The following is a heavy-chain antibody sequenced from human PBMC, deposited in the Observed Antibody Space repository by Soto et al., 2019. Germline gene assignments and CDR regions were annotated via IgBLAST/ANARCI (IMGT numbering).Heavy chain of an antibody. D-gene: IGHD2-15*01. CDR3: AKRLVVAREDAFDI. CDR1: GFTFRSYG. J-gene: IGHJ3*02. Sequence: VGSLRLSYTASGFTFRSYGMSWVRQDTGKGLEWVSAISGSGGSTYYADSVKGRFTISRDNSKNTLYLQMNSLRAEDTAVYYCAKRLVVAREDAFDIWGEGTMVTVSS. V-gene: IGHV3-23*01. CDR2: ISGSGGST.